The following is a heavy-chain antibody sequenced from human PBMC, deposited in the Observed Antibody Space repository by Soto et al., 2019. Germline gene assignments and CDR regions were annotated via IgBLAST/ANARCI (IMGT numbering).Heavy chain of an antibody. V-gene: IGHV1-69*13. CDR1: GATFSSYA. D-gene: IGHD3-3*01. CDR2: IIPIFGTA. CDR3: ARDSSRAGHYDFWSGPYYYYGMDV. Sequence: SVKISCKASGATFSSYAISWVRQAPEQGLEWMGGIIPIFGTANYAQKFQGRVTITADESTSTAYMELSSLRSEDTAVYYCARDSSRAGHYDFWSGPYYYYGMDVWGKGTTVTVSS. J-gene: IGHJ6*04.